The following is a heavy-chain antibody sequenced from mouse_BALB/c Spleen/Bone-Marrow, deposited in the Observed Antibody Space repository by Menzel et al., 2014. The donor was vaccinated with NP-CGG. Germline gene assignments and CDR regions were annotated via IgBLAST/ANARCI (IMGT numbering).Heavy chain of an antibody. J-gene: IGHJ4*01. CDR3: ASITTVVGTWDAMDY. CDR2: ISYSGST. Sequence: EVKLVELGPGLVKPSQSLSLTCTVTGSSITSDYAWNWIRQFPGNKLEWMGYISYSGSTSYNPSLKSRISITRDTSKNQFFLLLNSVTTEDTATYYCASITTVVGTWDAMDYWGQGTSVTVSS. D-gene: IGHD1-1*01. V-gene: IGHV3-2*02. CDR1: GSSITSDYA.